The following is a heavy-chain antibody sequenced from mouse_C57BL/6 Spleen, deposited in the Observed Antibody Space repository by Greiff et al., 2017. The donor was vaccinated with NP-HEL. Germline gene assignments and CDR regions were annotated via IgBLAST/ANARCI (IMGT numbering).Heavy chain of an antibody. CDR3: ASGDYYGSSYYYFDY. CDR1: GFTFSSYT. J-gene: IGHJ2*01. V-gene: IGHV5-9*01. Sequence: EVKVEESGGGLVKPGGSLKLSCAASGFTFSSYTMSWVRQTPEKRLEWVATISGGGGNTYYPDSVKGRFTISRDNAKNTLYLQMSSLRSEDTALYYCASGDYYGSSYYYFDYWGQGTTLTVSS. CDR2: ISGGGGNT. D-gene: IGHD1-1*01.